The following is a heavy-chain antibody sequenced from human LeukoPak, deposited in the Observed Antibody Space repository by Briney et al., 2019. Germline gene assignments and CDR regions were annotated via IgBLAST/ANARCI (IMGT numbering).Heavy chain of an antibody. CDR3: ARVGYYDFWSGRLDYFDY. CDR1: GYTFTSYG. J-gene: IGHJ4*02. CDR2: ISAYNGNT. D-gene: IGHD3-3*01. Sequence: GASVKVSCKASGYTFTSYGISWVRQAPGQGLEWMGWISAYNGNTNYAQKLQGRVTMTTDTSTSTAYMELRSLRPDDTAVYYCARVGYYDFWSGRLDYFDYWGQGTLVTVSS. V-gene: IGHV1-18*01.